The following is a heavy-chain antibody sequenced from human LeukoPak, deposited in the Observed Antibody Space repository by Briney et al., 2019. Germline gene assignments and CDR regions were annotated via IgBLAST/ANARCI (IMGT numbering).Heavy chain of an antibody. V-gene: IGHV7-4-1*02. J-gene: IGHJ4*02. Sequence: ASVKVSCKASGYTSTSYVINWVRQAPGQGLEGMGWINTNTGNPTYAQGFTGRFVFSLDTSVSTAYLQISSLKAEDTAVYYCARVGAIVTTTLVYFDYWGQGTLVTVSS. D-gene: IGHD4-11*01. CDR1: GYTSTSYV. CDR3: ARVGAIVTTTLVYFDY. CDR2: INTNTGNP.